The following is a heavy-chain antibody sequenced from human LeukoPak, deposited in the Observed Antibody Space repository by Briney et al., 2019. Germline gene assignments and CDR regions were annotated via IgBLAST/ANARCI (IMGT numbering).Heavy chain of an antibody. CDR1: GFTFSSYA. CDR2: ISSNGGST. CDR3: ARVVSQLAFDY. D-gene: IGHD3-10*01. V-gene: IGHV3-64*01. Sequence: GGSLRLSCAASGFTFSSYAIHWVRQAPGKGLEYVSAISSNGGSTYYANSVKGRFTISRDNSKNTLYLQMNSLRAEDTAVYYCARVVSQLAFDYWGQGTLVAVSS. J-gene: IGHJ4*02.